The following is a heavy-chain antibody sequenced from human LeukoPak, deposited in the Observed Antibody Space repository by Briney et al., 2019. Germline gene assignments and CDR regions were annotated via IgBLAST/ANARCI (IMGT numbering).Heavy chain of an antibody. J-gene: IGHJ5*02. Sequence: GGSLRLSCAASGFTFSSYWMSWVRQAPGKGLEWVAVVWYDGRNRDYADSVKGRFSISKDNSNNMVFLQMDRLRAEDTAVYYCARLWGGNGYSGGSLNLWGQGTLVTVSS. CDR1: GFTFSSYW. CDR3: ARLWGGNGYSGGSLNL. V-gene: IGHV3-33*08. CDR2: VWYDGRNR. D-gene: IGHD3-16*01.